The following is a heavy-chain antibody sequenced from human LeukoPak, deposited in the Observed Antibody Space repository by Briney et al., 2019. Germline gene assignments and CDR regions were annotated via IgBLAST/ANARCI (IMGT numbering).Heavy chain of an antibody. Sequence: GASVKVSCKASGGTFSSYAISWVRQAPGQGLEWMGGIIPIFGTANYAQEFQGRVTITADKSTSTAYMELSSLRSEDTAVYYCARVQDCSSTSCVWGQGTLVTVSS. CDR1: GGTFSSYA. D-gene: IGHD2-2*01. CDR2: IIPIFGTA. J-gene: IGHJ4*02. CDR3: ARVQDCSSTSCV. V-gene: IGHV1-69*06.